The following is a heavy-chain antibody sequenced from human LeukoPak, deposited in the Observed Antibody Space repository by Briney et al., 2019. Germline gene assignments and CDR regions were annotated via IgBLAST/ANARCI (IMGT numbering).Heavy chain of an antibody. CDR3: ARKSY. Sequence: GALRLSCAASGFTFSHYAMSWVRQTPGKGPEWVSGISASAISTYYADSVKGRFTISRDNSNNTVYLQMNSLRGEDTAVYYCARKSYWGQGTLVTVSS. D-gene: IGHD1-14*01. J-gene: IGHJ4*02. CDR2: ISASAIST. CDR1: GFTFSHYA. V-gene: IGHV3-23*01.